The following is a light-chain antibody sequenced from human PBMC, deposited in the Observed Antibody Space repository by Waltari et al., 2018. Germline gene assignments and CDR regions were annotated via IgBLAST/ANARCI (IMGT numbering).Light chain of an antibody. J-gene: IGKJ5*01. V-gene: IGKV3-15*01. CDR3: QQYNNWPLIT. CDR2: GAS. CDR1: ESVRSN. Sequence: IVMTQSPATLSVSPGERATLSCRARESVRSNLAWYQQKPGQVPRPLIYGASTRAAGIPARFSGSGSGTEFTLTISSMESEDFVTYYCQQYNNWPLITFGQGTRLDIK.